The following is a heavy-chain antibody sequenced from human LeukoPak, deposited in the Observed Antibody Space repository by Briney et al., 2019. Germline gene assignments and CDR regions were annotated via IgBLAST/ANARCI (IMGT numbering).Heavy chain of an antibody. CDR3: ARYRDSGGRLAFDI. J-gene: IGHJ3*02. Sequence: NPSETLSLTCTVSGGSISTYYWNWIRQPPGKGLEWIGYIYHSGSTNYNPSLQSRVTISVDTSKNQFSLKLSSVTAADTALYYCARYRDSGGRLAFDIWGQGTMVIVSP. V-gene: IGHV4-59*12. CDR1: GGSISTYY. D-gene: IGHD2-15*01. CDR2: IYHSGST.